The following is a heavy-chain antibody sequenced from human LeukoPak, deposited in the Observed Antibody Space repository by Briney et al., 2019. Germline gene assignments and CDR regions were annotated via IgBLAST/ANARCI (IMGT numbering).Heavy chain of an antibody. J-gene: IGHJ5*02. Sequence: SETLSLTCTVSGDSINNSYWTWIRQPPGKGLEWIGHIYYSGSTNYSPSLKRRVSILVETSKNQVSLKLTSVTAADTAVYFCARLSSLANIAARGRTWFDPWGQGSLVTVSS. CDR1: GDSINNSY. CDR3: ARLSSLANIAARGRTWFDP. CDR2: IYYSGST. V-gene: IGHV4-59*01. D-gene: IGHD6-6*01.